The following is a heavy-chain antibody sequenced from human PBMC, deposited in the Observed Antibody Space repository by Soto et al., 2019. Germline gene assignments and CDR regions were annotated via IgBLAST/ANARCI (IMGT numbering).Heavy chain of an antibody. CDR1: GGTFSRSA. D-gene: IGHD1-7*01. J-gene: IGHJ4*02. CDR3: ATGGKLELPDY. V-gene: IGHV1-69*01. Sequence: QVQLVPSGPEVKTPGSSVKVSCPTSGGTFSRSAINWVRQAPGQGLEWMGGIIPIFGTADYAQKFQGRLTITADASTRTAYMELSSLKSEDTAVYYCATGGKLELPDYWGQGTLVTVSS. CDR2: IIPIFGTA.